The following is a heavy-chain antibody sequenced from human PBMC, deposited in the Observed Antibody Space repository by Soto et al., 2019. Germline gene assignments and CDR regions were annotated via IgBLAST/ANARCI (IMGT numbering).Heavy chain of an antibody. CDR3: AREGDSARLDY. J-gene: IGHJ4*02. CDR2: IYHSGST. D-gene: IGHD1-26*01. CDR1: GGSISSGGYY. V-gene: IGHV4-31*03. Sequence: QVQLQESGPGLVKPSQTLSLTCTVSGGSISSGGYYWSWIRQPPGKGLEWIGYIYHSGSTYYNPSLKSRVTISVDTPKSQLALELVSVTAADRAVYYYAREGDSARLDYWGQGTLVTVSS.